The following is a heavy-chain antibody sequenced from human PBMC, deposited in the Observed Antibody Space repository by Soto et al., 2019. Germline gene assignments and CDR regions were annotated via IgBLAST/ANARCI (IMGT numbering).Heavy chain of an antibody. J-gene: IGHJ3*01. CDR2: IYSSGIT. CDR3: ASQAAGHDAFDF. CDR1: GFTVSSNY. V-gene: IGHV3-66*04. D-gene: IGHD6-13*01. Sequence: PGGSLRLSCAASGFTVSSNYMSWVRQAPGKGLEWVSVIYSSGITYYADSVKGRFTISSDNSKNTLYLQMNSLRAEDKAVYYCASQAAGHDAFDFWGQGTMVTVSS.